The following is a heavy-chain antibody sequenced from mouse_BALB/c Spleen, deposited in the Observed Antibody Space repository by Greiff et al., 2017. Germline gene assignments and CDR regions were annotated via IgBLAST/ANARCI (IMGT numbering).Heavy chain of an antibody. CDR2: ISSGGST. Sequence: DVKLVESGGGLVKPGGSLKLSCAASGFTFSSYAMSWVRQTPEKRLEWVASISSGGSTYYPDSVKGRFTISRDNARNILYLQMSSLRSEDTAMYYCARSQSDGYWYFDVWGAGTTVTVSS. CDR1: GFTFSSYA. V-gene: IGHV5-6-5*01. CDR3: ARSQSDGYWYFDV. J-gene: IGHJ1*01. D-gene: IGHD2-3*01.